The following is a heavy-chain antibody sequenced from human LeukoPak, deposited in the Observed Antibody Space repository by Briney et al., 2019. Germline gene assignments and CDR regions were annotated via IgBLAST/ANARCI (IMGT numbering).Heavy chain of an antibody. CDR2: ISAYNGKT. D-gene: IGHD3-10*01. J-gene: IGHJ4*02. CDR1: GYTFTSYG. V-gene: IGHV1-18*01. Sequence: ASVKVSCKASGYTFTSYGISWVRQAPGRGLEWMGWISAYNGKTDYPQKLQGRVTLTTQTSPTTANMEWRSLRSHHPAVSYCARDLTVDYYGSGNRPWYPDYWGQGTLVTVSS. CDR3: ARDLTVDYYGSGNRPWYPDY.